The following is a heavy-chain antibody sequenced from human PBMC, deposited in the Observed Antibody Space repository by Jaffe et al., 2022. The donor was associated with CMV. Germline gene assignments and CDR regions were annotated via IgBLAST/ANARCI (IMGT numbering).Heavy chain of an antibody. D-gene: IGHD3-16*01. Sequence: QLQLQESGPGLVKPSETLSLTCTVSGGSISSSSYYWGWIRQPPGKGLEWIGSIYYSGSTYYNPSLKSRVTISVDTSKNQFSLKLSSVTAADTAVYYCARHRGGVDYYYMDVWGKGTTVTVSS. CDR2: IYYSGST. CDR1: GGSISSSSYY. CDR3: ARHRGGVDYYYMDV. V-gene: IGHV4-39*01. J-gene: IGHJ6*03.